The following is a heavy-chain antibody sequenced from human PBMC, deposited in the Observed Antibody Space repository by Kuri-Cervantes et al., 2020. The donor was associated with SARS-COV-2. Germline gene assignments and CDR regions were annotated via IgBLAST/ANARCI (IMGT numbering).Heavy chain of an antibody. CDR1: GFTFSSYG. V-gene: IGHV3-7*01. J-gene: IGHJ4*02. Sequence: GESLKISCAASGFTFSSYGMHWVRQAPGKGLEWVANIKQDGSEKYYVDSVKGRFTISRDNAKNSLYLQMNSLRAEDTAVYYCARDRASGWRGGFGYWGQGTLVTVSS. CDR2: IKQDGSEK. CDR3: ARDRASGWRGGFGY. D-gene: IGHD6-19*01.